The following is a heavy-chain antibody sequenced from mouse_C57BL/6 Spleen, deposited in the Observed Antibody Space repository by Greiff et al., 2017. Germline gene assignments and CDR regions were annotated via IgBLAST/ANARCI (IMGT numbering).Heavy chain of an antibody. V-gene: IGHV5-2*03. J-gene: IGHJ4*01. CDR3: ARHQNYYGSSYGAMDY. D-gene: IGHD1-1*01. CDR2: INSDGGST. CDR1: EYEFPSHD. Sequence: EVMLVESGGGLVQPGESLKLSCESNEYEFPSHDMSWVRKTPEKRLELVAAINSDGGSTYYPDTMERRFIISRDNTKKTLYLHMSSLRSEDTALYYCARHQNYYGSSYGAMDYWGQGTSVTVSS.